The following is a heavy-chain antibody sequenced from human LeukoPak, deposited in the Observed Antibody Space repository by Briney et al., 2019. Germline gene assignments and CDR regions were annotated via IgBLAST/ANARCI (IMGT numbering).Heavy chain of an antibody. Sequence: GASVKVSCKASGHTFTSYDINWVRQAPGQGLEWMGGIIPIFGTANYARKFQGRVTITADESTSTAYMELSSLRSEDTAVYYCARGVLRFLEWLLYWGQGTLVTVSS. CDR2: IIPIFGTA. J-gene: IGHJ4*02. CDR3: ARGVLRFLEWLLY. V-gene: IGHV1-69*13. D-gene: IGHD3-3*01. CDR1: GHTFTSYD.